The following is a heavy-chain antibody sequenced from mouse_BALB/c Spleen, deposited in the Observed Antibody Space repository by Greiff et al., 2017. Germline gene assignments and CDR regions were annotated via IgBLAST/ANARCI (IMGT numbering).Heavy chain of an antibody. CDR2: ISSGGSYT. Sequence: EVKVVESGGGLVKPGGSLKLSCAASGFTFSSYTMSWVRQTPEKRLEWVATISSGGSYTYYPDSVKGRFTISRDNAKNTLYLQMSSLKSEDTAMYYCTRESYRYYFDYWGQGTTLTVSS. D-gene: IGHD2-14*01. J-gene: IGHJ2*01. V-gene: IGHV5-6-4*01. CDR3: TRESYRYYFDY. CDR1: GFTFSSYT.